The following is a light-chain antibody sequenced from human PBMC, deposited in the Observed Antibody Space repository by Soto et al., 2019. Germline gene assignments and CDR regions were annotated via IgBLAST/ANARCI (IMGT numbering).Light chain of an antibody. Sequence: EVVMTQSPATLSVSPGERATLSCRASQSVSSNLACYQQKPCQAPRLLIYGASTRATGVPARFSGSGSGTEFTLAISSVKSEDFAVYYCHQYNDWPPVFTFGPGTKVDI. V-gene: IGKV3-15*01. J-gene: IGKJ3*01. CDR2: GAS. CDR1: QSVSSN. CDR3: HQYNDWPPVFT.